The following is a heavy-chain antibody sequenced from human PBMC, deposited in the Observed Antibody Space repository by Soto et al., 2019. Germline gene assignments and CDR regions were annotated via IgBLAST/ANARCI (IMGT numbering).Heavy chain of an antibody. Sequence: RASVKVSCKASGYTFTSYGISWVRQAPGQGLEWMGWISAYNGNTNYAQKLQGRVTMTTDTSTSTAYMELRSLRSDDTAVYYCARDYYDSSGYYYRSAFDIWGQGTMVTVSS. D-gene: IGHD3-22*01. V-gene: IGHV1-18*04. J-gene: IGHJ3*02. CDR2: ISAYNGNT. CDR1: GYTFTSYG. CDR3: ARDYYDSSGYYYRSAFDI.